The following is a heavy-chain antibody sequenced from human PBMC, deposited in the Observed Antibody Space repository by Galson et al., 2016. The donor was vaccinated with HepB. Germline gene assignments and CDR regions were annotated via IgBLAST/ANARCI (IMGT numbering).Heavy chain of an antibody. Sequence: SVKVSCKASGYTFTGYYIHWVRQAPGQGLEWMGWINPNSGATKYAQKFQGWVTMTRDTSINAAYLELSRLRSDDTAVYYCALWAYRNYGMDVWGQGTTVTVSS. CDR1: GYTFTGYY. D-gene: IGHD4-11*01. V-gene: IGHV1-2*04. J-gene: IGHJ6*02. CDR2: INPNSGAT. CDR3: ALWAYRNYGMDV.